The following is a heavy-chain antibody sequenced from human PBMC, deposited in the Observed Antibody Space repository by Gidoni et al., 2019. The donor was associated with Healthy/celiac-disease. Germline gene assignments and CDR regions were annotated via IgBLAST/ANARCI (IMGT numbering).Heavy chain of an antibody. CDR1: GFTFSSYA. Sequence: EVQLLESGGGLVQPGGSLRLAGEASGFTFSSYAMSWVRQAPGKGLEWVSAISGSGGNTYSADSVKGRFTISRDNSKNPLYLQMNSLRAEDTAVYYCAKDISGGDYYFYYMDVWGKGTTVTVSS. J-gene: IGHJ6*03. V-gene: IGHV3-23*01. CDR3: AKDISGGDYYFYYMDV. CDR2: ISGSGGNT. D-gene: IGHD3-16*01.